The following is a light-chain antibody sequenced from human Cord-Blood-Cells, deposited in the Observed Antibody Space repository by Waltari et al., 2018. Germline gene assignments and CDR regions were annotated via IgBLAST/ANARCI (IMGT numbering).Light chain of an antibody. CDR2: DAS. J-gene: IGKJ1*01. CDR1: QSVSSY. Sequence: DIVLTQSPATLSLSQGARATLSCRASQSVSSYLAWYQQKPGQAPRLLIYDASNRATGIPARFSGSGSGTDFTLTISSLGPEDFAVYYCQQRSNWPWTCGQGTKVEIK. V-gene: IGKV3-11*01. CDR3: QQRSNWPWT.